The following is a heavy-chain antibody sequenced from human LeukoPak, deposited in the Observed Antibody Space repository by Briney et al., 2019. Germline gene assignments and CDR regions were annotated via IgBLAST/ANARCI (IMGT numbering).Heavy chain of an antibody. D-gene: IGHD6-19*01. V-gene: IGHV4-39*07. Sequence: PSETLSLTCSVSGGSISSSSHSWGWIRQSPGKGLEWIGSIYCGSTFYNPSLKSRVTISVDTSKNQFSLKLSSVTAADTAVYYCARASYYSSGLDYWGQGTLVTVSS. CDR2: IYCGST. CDR3: ARASYYSSGLDY. J-gene: IGHJ4*02. CDR1: GGSISSSSHS.